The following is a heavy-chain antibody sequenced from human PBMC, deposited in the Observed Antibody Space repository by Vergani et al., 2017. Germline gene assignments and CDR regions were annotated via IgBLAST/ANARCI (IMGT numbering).Heavy chain of an antibody. J-gene: IGHJ4*02. Sequence: QLQLQESGPGLVKPSETLSLTCTVSGGSISSSSYYWGWIRQPPGKGLEWIGSIYYSGSTYYNPSLKSRVTISVDTSKNQFSLKLSSVTAADTAVYYCATIGYRRWGYYFDYWGQGILGTVSS. V-gene: IGHV4-39*01. CDR2: IYYSGST. CDR3: ATIGYRRWGYYFDY. D-gene: IGHD2-2*02. CDR1: GGSISSSSYY.